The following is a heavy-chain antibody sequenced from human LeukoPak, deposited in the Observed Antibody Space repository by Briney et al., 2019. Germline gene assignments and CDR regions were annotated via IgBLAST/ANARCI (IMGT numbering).Heavy chain of an antibody. CDR1: GFIFNTYV. Sequence: GGSLRLSCAASGFIFNTYVMHWIRQAPGKGLEWLAFIRYDGSNKNYADSVKGRFTISRDNTKNSLYLQMNSLRAEDTAVYYCARGGPGYCGGDCYSFGYWGQGTLVTVSS. V-gene: IGHV3-30*02. D-gene: IGHD2-21*02. J-gene: IGHJ4*02. CDR2: IRYDGSNK. CDR3: ARGGPGYCGGDCYSFGY.